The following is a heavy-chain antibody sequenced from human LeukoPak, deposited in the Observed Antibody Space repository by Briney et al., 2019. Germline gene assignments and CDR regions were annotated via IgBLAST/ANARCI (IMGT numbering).Heavy chain of an antibody. CDR2: ISSSSSYI. D-gene: IGHD6-13*01. J-gene: IGHJ4*02. V-gene: IGHV3-21*01. Sequence: GSLRLSCAASGFTFSSYSMNWVRQAPGKGLEWVSSISSSSSYIYYADSVKGRFTISRDNAKNSLYLQMNSLRAEDTAVYYCARTIAAAGRGEDYWGQGTLSPSPQ. CDR1: GFTFSSYS. CDR3: ARTIAAAGRGEDY.